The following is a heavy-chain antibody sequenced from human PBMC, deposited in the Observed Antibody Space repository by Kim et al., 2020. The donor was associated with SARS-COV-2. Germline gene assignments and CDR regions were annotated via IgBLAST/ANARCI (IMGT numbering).Heavy chain of an antibody. D-gene: IGHD3-10*01. CDR2: IYYSGST. Sequence: SETLSLTCTVSGGSISSSSYYWGWIRQPPGKGLEWIGSIYYSGSTYYNPSLKSRVTISVDTSKNQFSLKLSSVTAADTAVYYCARDWGVRGVRRNYYYGMDVSGQRTPVTVSS. CDR3: ARDWGVRGVRRNYYYGMDV. V-gene: IGHV4-39*07. J-gene: IGHJ6*02. CDR1: GGSISSSSYY.